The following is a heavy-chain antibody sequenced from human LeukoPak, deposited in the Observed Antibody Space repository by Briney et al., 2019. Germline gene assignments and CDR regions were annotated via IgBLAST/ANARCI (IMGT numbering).Heavy chain of an antibody. CDR1: GGTFSRYA. Sequence: VASVKVPCKASGGTFSRYAISWVRQSPGQGLEWMGGIIPIFGTAKYAQKFQGRVTITADESTSTAYMELSSLRSEDTAVYYCARVRGSSSWYDYWGQGTLVTVSS. J-gene: IGHJ4*02. CDR2: IIPIFGTA. D-gene: IGHD6-13*01. CDR3: ARVRGSSSWYDY. V-gene: IGHV1-69*13.